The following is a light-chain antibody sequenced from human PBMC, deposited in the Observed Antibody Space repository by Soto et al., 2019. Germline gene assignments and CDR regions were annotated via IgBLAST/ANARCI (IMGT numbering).Light chain of an antibody. CDR2: EDN. CDR3: QSYDSSNHVV. V-gene: IGLV6-57*02. J-gene: IGLJ2*01. CDR1: SGSNASNY. Sequence: NFMLTQPHSVSESPGKTVTISCTGSSGSNASNYVQWYQQRPGSAPTTVIYEDNLRPSGVPDRFTGSIDSSSNSASLTISGLKTEDEADYYCQSYDSSNHVVFGGGTKVTVL.